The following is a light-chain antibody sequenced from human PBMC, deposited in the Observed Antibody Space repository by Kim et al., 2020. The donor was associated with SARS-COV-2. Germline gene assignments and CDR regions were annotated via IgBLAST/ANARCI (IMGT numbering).Light chain of an antibody. V-gene: IGKV1-5*03. CDR3: QQYNTYPWT. CDR2: KAS. Sequence: GDRVTITCRASQSIVNWLAWYQQRPGKAPNLLIYKASTLESGVPSRFSGSGSGTEFILTISGLQPDDFTTYYCQQYNTYPWTFGQGTKVDIK. J-gene: IGKJ1*01. CDR1: QSIVNW.